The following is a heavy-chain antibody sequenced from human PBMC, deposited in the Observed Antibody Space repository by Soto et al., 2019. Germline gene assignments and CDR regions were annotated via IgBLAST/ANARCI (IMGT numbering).Heavy chain of an antibody. D-gene: IGHD2-15*01. CDR1: GFTFSSYG. CDR2: ISYDGSNK. V-gene: IGHV3-30*18. J-gene: IGHJ4*02. Sequence: QVQLVESGGGVVQPGRSLRLSCAASGFTFSSYGMHWVRQAPGKGLEWVAVISYDGSNKYYADSVKGRFTISRDNCKNTLYLQMNSLRAEDTAVYYCAKDLGYCSGGSCYSFDYGGQGTLVTFSS. CDR3: AKDLGYCSGGSCYSFDY.